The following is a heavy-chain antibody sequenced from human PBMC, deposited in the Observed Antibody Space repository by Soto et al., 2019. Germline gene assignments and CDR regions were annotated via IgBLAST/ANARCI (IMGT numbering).Heavy chain of an antibody. J-gene: IGHJ4*02. V-gene: IGHV3-53*02. Sequence: EVQLVETGGGLIQPGGSLRLSCVASGFTVSSNYMSWVRQAPGKGLEWVSVIYSGGTTYYADSVKGRFTISRDNSKNTLYLQMNSLRVEDTAVYYCARDRTFDYWGQGTLVSVSS. CDR1: GFTVSSNY. CDR3: ARDRTFDY. CDR2: IYSGGTT.